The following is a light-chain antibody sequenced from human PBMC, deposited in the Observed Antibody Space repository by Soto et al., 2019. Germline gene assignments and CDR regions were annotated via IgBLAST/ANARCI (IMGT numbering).Light chain of an antibody. Sequence: QSALTQPASVSGSPGQSITISCTGTSSDVGGYNYVCWYKQHPGKAPQLMIYEVTNRPSGVSDRFSGSKSGNTASLTISGLQAEDEADYYCSSYTSSSTLYVFGTGTNVTVL. J-gene: IGLJ1*01. CDR3: SSYTSSSTLYV. V-gene: IGLV2-14*01. CDR2: EVT. CDR1: SSDVGGYNY.